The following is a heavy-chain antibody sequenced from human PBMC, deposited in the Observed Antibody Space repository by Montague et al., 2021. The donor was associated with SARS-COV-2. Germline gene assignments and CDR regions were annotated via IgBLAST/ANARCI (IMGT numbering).Heavy chain of an antibody. D-gene: IGHD3-10*01. V-gene: IGHV4-31*03. Sequence: TLSLTCTVSGGSISSGGYYWSWIRQHPGKGLEWIGYIYYSGSTYYNPSLKSRVTISVDTSKNQFSLKLSSVTAADTAVYYCARARRGSGSGSYFDILVNWFDTWGQGTLVTVS. CDR2: IYYSGST. CDR3: ARARRGSGSGSYFDILVNWFDT. J-gene: IGHJ5*02. CDR1: GGSISSGGYY.